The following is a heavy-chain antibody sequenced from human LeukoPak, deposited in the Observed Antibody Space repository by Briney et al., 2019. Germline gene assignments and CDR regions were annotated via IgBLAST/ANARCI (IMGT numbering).Heavy chain of an antibody. J-gene: IGHJ4*02. CDR1: GGSFSGYY. D-gene: IGHD7-27*01. Sequence: PSETLSLTCAVYGGSFSGYYWGWIRQPPGKGLEWIGSMYFSGSTYYKPSLKSRVTISVDTSKNQFSLKLNSVTAADTAVYYCTSSQTGDYFDYWGQGILVTVSS. CDR3: TSSQTGDYFDY. CDR2: MYFSGST. V-gene: IGHV4-39*01.